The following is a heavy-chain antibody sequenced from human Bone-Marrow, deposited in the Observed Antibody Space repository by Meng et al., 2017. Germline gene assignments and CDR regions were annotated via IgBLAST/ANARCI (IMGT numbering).Heavy chain of an antibody. CDR1: GYTFTSYG. D-gene: IGHD6-13*01. J-gene: IGHJ4*02. V-gene: IGHV1-18*01. CDR3: ARVVPIAAAGWETYYFDY. CDR2: ISAYNGNT. Sequence: ASVKVSCKASGYTFTSYGISWVRQAPGQGLEWMGWISAYNGNTNYAQKLQGRVTMTTDTSTSTAYMELRSLRSDDTAVYYCARVVPIAAAGWETYYFDYWGQGTLVTVSS.